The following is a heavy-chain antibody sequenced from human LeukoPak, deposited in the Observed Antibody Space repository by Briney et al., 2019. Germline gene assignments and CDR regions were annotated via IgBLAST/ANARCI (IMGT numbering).Heavy chain of an antibody. CDR3: ARVDCGGDCNWFDP. CDR1: GYTFTSYG. CDR2: ISAYNGNT. V-gene: IGHV1-18*01. D-gene: IGHD2-21*02. Sequence: ASVTVSCKASGYTFTSYGISWVRQAPGQGLEWMGWISAYNGNTNYAQKLQGRVTITADESTSTAYMELSSLRSEDTAVYYCARVDCGGDCNWFDPWGQGTLVTVSS. J-gene: IGHJ5*02.